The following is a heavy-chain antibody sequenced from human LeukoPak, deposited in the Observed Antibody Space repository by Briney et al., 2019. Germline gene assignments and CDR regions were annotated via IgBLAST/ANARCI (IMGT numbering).Heavy chain of an antibody. V-gene: IGHV3-9*01. Sequence: GGSLRLSCAASGFTFDGYAMHWVRQAPGKGLEWVSGISWNSGSIGYADSVKGRFTISRDNAKNSLYLQMNSLRAEDTALYYCAKDVHSSGYPGAPDYWGQGTLVTVSS. CDR2: ISWNSGSI. CDR3: AKDVHSSGYPGAPDY. CDR1: GFTFDGYA. J-gene: IGHJ4*02. D-gene: IGHD3-22*01.